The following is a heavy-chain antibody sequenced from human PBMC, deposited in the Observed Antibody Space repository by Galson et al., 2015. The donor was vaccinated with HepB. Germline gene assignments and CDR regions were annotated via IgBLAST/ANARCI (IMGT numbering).Heavy chain of an antibody. V-gene: IGHV1-69*13. CDR1: GGTFSSFA. J-gene: IGHJ6*03. CDR3: AILIVATTPHFYYYMDV. D-gene: IGHD5-12*01. CDR2: IIPIFGTP. Sequence: SVKVSCKASGGTFSSFAISWVRQAPGQGLEWMGGIIPIFGTPNYAQKFQGRVTITADEPTNIVYMQLSSLRSEDTAMYYCAILIVATTPHFYYYMDVWGKVTTVTVS.